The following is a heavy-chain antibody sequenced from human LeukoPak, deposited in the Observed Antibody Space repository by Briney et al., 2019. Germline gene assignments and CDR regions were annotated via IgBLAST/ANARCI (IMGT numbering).Heavy chain of an antibody. J-gene: IGHJ4*02. CDR2: IYTSGST. D-gene: IGHD6-13*01. CDR3: ASIREGSSWANYYFDY. Sequence: SETLSLTCTVSGGSVSSGNYYWTWIRQPAGKGLEWIGRIYTSGSTNYNPSLKSRVTISIDASKNQFSLRLSSVTAADTAVYYCASIREGSSWANYYFDYWGQGTLVTVSS. V-gene: IGHV4-61*10. CDR1: GGSVSSGNYY.